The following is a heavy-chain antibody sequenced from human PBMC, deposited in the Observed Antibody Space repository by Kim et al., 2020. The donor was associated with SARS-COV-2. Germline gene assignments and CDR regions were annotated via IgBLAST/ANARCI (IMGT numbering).Heavy chain of an antibody. D-gene: IGHD2-2*01. J-gene: IGHJ4*02. CDR3: AKDNGVVPADYFDY. V-gene: IGHV3-23*01. Sequence: ADSVKGRLTISRDNSKNTLYLQMNSLRAEDTAVYYCAKDNGVVPADYFDYWGQGTLVTVSS.